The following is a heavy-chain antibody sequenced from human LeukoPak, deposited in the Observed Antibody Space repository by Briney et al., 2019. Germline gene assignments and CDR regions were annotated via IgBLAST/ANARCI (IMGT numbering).Heavy chain of an antibody. CDR2: IKGDGIST. V-gene: IGHV3-74*01. D-gene: IGHD3-3*01. CDR3: AKDHYWSIDY. CDR1: GFDFSSNW. J-gene: IGHJ4*02. Sequence: GSLRLSRAASGFDFSSNWMHWVRHAPGQGLVWVSRIKGDGISTNYADSVKGRFTISRDIAKNTLYLRMNSLRAEDTGVYYCAKDHYWSIDYWGRGTLVTVSS.